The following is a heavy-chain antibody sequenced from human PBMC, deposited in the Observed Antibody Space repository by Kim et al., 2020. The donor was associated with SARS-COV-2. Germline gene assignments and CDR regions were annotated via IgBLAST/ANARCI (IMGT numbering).Heavy chain of an antibody. J-gene: IGHJ4*02. CDR1: GGSISSSSYY. D-gene: IGHD6-25*01. CDR2: IYYSGST. V-gene: IGHV4-39*01. CDR3: ARPRTRISPVDGFDY. Sequence: SETLSLTCTVSGGSISSSSYYWGWIRQPPGKGLEWIGSIYYSGSTYYNPSLKSRVTISVDTSKNQFSLKLSSVTAADTAVYYCARPRTRISPVDGFDYWGQGTLVTVSS.